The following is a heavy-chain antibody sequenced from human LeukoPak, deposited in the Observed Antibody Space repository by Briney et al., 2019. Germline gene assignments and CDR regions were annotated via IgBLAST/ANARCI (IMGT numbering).Heavy chain of an antibody. D-gene: IGHD6-13*01. V-gene: IGHV3-30*18. CDR2: ISYDGSNK. CDR3: AKNSGAAAWVDY. J-gene: IGHJ4*02. CDR1: GFTFSSYG. Sequence: PGRSLRLSCAASGFTFSSYGMHWVRQAPGKGLEWVAVISYDGSNKYYADSVKGRFTIPRDNSKNTLYLQMNSLRAEDTAVYYCAKNSGAAAWVDYWGQGTLVTVSS.